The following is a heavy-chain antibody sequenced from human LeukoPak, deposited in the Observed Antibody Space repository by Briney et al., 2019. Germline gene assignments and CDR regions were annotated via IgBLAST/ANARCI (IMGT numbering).Heavy chain of an antibody. CDR3: AKALLTFGGVIVTSFDY. J-gene: IGHJ4*02. CDR2: ISGSGGST. Sequence: GRSLRLSCAASGFTFDDYAMHWVRQAPGKGLEWVSAISGSGGSTYYADSVKGRFTISRDNSKNTLYLQMNSLRAEDTAVYYCAKALLTFGGVIVTSFDYWGQGTLVTVSS. CDR1: GFTFDDYA. V-gene: IGHV3-23*01. D-gene: IGHD3-16*02.